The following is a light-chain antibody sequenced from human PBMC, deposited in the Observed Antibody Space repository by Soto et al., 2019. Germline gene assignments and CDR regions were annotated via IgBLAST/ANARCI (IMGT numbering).Light chain of an antibody. Sequence: DIQMTQSPSSLSASVGDRVTVTCRSSQSIGGYLNWYQQKPGKAPKLLLQAASTLQSGVPSRFSGSGSGTDYTLSISSLQPEDFATYCCQQSYSNPFTFGPGTQVEI. CDR2: AAS. CDR1: QSIGGY. J-gene: IGKJ3*01. V-gene: IGKV1-39*01. CDR3: QQSYSNPFT.